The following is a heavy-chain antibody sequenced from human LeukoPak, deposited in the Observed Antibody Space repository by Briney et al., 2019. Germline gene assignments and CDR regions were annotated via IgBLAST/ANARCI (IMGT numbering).Heavy chain of an antibody. D-gene: IGHD3-10*01. V-gene: IGHV3-23*01. J-gene: IGHJ4*02. Sequence: GGSLRLSCAASGFMFSTYWMSWVRQAPGRGLEWVSNISPGGSTNYADSVKGRFTISRDNDKNTIYLQMNSLRVEDTAVYYCAKRSGSGGPFDYWGQGFLVTVSS. CDR1: GFMFSTYW. CDR3: AKRSGSGGPFDY. CDR2: ISPGGST.